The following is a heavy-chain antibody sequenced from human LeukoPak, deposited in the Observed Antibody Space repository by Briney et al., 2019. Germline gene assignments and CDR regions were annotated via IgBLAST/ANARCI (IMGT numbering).Heavy chain of an antibody. V-gene: IGHV3-23*01. CDR2: ISGSGGST. CDR1: GFTFSSYA. Sequence: GGSLRLSCAASGFTFSSYAMSWVRQAPGKGLEWVSAISGSGGSTYYADSVKGRFTISRDNSKNTLYLQMNSLRAEDTAVYYCAKDLHFGYCSGGSCHPANWFDPWGQGTLVTVSS. J-gene: IGHJ5*02. D-gene: IGHD2-15*01. CDR3: AKDLHFGYCSGGSCHPANWFDP.